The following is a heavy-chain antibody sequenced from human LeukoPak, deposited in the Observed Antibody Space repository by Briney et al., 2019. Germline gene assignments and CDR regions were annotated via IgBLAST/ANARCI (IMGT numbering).Heavy chain of an antibody. CDR2: IYYSGST. Sequence: SETLSLTCTVSGGSISSSSYSWGWIRQPPGMGLEWIGTIYYSGSTYRNPSLKSRVTISVDTSKNQFSLKLSSVTAADTAVYYCARRDSSSYDNWFDPWGQGTLVTVSS. CDR1: GGSISSSSYS. V-gene: IGHV4-39*07. J-gene: IGHJ5*02. CDR3: ARRDSSSYDNWFDP. D-gene: IGHD6-13*01.